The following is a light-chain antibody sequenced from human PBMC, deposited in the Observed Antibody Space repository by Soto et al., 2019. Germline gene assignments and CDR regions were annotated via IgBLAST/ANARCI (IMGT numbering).Light chain of an antibody. CDR1: QSIGGW. J-gene: IGKJ2*01. Sequence: DIQMTQSPSTLSASVGDRVTITCRASQSIGGWLAWYQQRPGKAPRLLIYDASSVESGVPSRFSGSRSGTKFTLAISSLQPEDFATYYCQHYHSYPYTFGLGTKLEIK. CDR2: DAS. CDR3: QHYHSYPYT. V-gene: IGKV1-5*01.